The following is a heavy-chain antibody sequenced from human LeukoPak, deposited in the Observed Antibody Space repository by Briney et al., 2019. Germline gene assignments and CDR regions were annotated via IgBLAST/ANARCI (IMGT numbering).Heavy chain of an antibody. Sequence: ASVKVYCKASGYSFTGYYMHWVRQAPGLGLEWMGWINPNSGVTNYAQKFQGRVTMTRDTSMSTVYMELTRLRSDDTAVCYCARGDYYDSSGYLHSRNNWFDPWGQGTLVTVSS. D-gene: IGHD3-22*01. J-gene: IGHJ5*02. V-gene: IGHV1-2*02. CDR3: ARGDYYDSSGYLHSRNNWFDP. CDR2: INPNSGVT. CDR1: GYSFTGYY.